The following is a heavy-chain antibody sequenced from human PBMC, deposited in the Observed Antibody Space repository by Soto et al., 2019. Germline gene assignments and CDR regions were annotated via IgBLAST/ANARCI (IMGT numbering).Heavy chain of an antibody. CDR2: ITPYNGNT. CDR1: GYTFTSYG. V-gene: IGHV1-18*04. D-gene: IGHD3-16*01. J-gene: IGHJ5*02. CDR3: AREAAYTSGGA. Sequence: QVQLAQSGAEVKKPGASVKISCKASGYTFTSYGISWVRQAPGQGLEWMGWITPYNGNTNYAQKVQARVTMTTDTSTSTAYMELRSLRSDDTAVYYCAREAAYTSGGAWGQGTLLTVSS.